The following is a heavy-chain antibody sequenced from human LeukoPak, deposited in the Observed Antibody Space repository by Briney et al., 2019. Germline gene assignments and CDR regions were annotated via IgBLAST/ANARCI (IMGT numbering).Heavy chain of an antibody. V-gene: IGHV4-34*01. J-gene: IGHJ4*02. CDR3: ARGDPTEITMVRGVIITGFDY. CDR1: GGSFSGYY. Sequence: ASETLSLTCAVYGGSFSGYYWSWIRQPPGKGLEWIGEINHSGSTNYNPSLKSRVTISVDTSKNQFSLKLSSVTAADTAVYYCARGDPTEITMVRGVIITGFDYWGQGTLVTVSS. D-gene: IGHD3-10*01. CDR2: INHSGST.